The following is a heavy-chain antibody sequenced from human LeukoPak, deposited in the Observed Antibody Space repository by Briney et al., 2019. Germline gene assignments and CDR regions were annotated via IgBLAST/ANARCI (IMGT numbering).Heavy chain of an antibody. V-gene: IGHV1-18*01. D-gene: IGHD3-10*01. J-gene: IGHJ5*01. Sequence: GASVKVSCKASGYTFTSYGISWVRQAPGQGLEWMGWISAYNGNTNYAQKLQGRVTMTTDTSTSTAYMELRSLRSDDTAVYYCANYNEVRGFNWFDSWGQGTLVTVSS. CDR1: GYTFTSYG. CDR3: ANYNEVRGFNWFDS. CDR2: ISAYNGNT.